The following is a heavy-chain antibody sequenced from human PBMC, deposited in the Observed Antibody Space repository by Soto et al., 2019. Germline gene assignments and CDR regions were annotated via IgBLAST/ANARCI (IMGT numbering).Heavy chain of an antibody. CDR3: ARVSAGGPRLFDS. Sequence: QVQLQESGPGLVKPSQTLSLTCSVSGGSISTGVWYWSWVREHPGKGLEWIGDIYYRGTTSYNPPLGRRVTISRGTAKNQGSWKVISVTAADTAVYFCARVSAGGPRLFDSWGEGIRVTVSS. D-gene: IGHD6-13*01. CDR2: IYYRGTT. CDR1: GGSISTGVWY. V-gene: IGHV4-31*03. J-gene: IGHJ5*01.